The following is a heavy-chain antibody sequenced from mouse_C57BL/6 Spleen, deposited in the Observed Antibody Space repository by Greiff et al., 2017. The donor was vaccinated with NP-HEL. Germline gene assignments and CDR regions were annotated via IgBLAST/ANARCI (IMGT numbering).Heavy chain of an antibody. V-gene: IGHV5-4*01. CDR3: ARDSSITTVVATDAMDY. Sequence: EVKLMESGGGLVKPGGSLKLSCAASGFTFSSYAMSWVRQTPEKRLEWVATISDGGSYTYYPDNVKGRFTISRDNAKNNLYLQMSHLKSEDTATYYCARDSSITTVVATDAMDYWGQGTSVTVSS. CDR1: GFTFSSYA. CDR2: ISDGGSYT. D-gene: IGHD1-1*01. J-gene: IGHJ4*01.